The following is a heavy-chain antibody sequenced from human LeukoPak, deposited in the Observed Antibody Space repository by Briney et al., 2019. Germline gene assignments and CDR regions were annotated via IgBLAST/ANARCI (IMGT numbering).Heavy chain of an antibody. CDR1: GGSFSGYY. D-gene: IGHD3-10*01. CDR2: INHSGST. Sequence: PSETLSLTCAVYGGSFSGYYWSWIRQPPGKGLEWIGEINHSGSTNYNPSLKSRVTISVDTSKNQFSLKLSSVTAADTAVYYCANVEEGFGGSPEWGQGTLVTVSS. J-gene: IGHJ4*02. CDR3: ANVEEGFGGSPE. V-gene: IGHV4-34*01.